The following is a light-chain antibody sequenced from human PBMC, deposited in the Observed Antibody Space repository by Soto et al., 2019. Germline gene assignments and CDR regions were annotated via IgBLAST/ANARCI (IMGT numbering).Light chain of an antibody. CDR2: GAS. CDR1: QSVSTN. CDR3: QQYNHWWT. J-gene: IGKJ1*01. V-gene: IGKV3-15*01. Sequence: EIGMAQSPATLSVSPGERATLSFRASQSVSTNLVWYQQKPGQAPRLLIYGASTRATGVPGRFSGTGSGTEFTLTISSLQSEDSAVYYCQQYNHWWTFGQGTKVDIK.